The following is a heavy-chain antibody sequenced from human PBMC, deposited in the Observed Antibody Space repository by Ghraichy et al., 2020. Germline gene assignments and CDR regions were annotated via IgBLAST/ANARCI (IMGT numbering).Heavy chain of an antibody. CDR1: GFTFINYW. CDR2: INENGSEE. J-gene: IGHJ4*02. Sequence: GESLNISCRASGFTFINYWMSWVRQAPGKGLEWVANINENGSEERYVDAVKGRFTISRDNAKNSIFLQMNNVRADDTAVYYCARDRGHSCHRDWGQGTLVTVSS. V-gene: IGHV3-7*03. CDR3: ARDRGHSCHRD. D-gene: IGHD4-11*01.